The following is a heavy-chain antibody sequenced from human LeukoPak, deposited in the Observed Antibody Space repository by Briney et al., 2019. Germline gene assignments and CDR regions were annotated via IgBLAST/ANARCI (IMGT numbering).Heavy chain of an antibody. Sequence: PGGSLRLSCAASGFTFSSYGMHWVRQAPGKGLEWVAFIRYDGSNKYYADSVKGRFTISRDNSKNTLYLRMNSLRAEDTAVYYCARVYVGSTTTCPFDYWGQGTLVTVSS. CDR1: GFTFSSYG. V-gene: IGHV3-30*02. D-gene: IGHD3-16*01. CDR3: ARVYVGSTTTCPFDY. CDR2: IRYDGSNK. J-gene: IGHJ4*02.